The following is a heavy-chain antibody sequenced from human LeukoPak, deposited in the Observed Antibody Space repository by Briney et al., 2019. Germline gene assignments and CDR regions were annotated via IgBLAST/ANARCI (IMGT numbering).Heavy chain of an antibody. CDR3: AGTSYQRGYYFDY. D-gene: IGHD2-2*01. CDR1: GGSISGYY. Sequence: SETLSLTCTVSGGSISGYYWNWIRQPPGKGLEWVAIIHYTGSTDYNPSLKSRLTLSVDTSKNQVSLHLSSVTAADTAVYYCAGTSYQRGYYFDYWGQGTLVTVSS. V-gene: IGHV4-59*01. J-gene: IGHJ4*02. CDR2: IHYTGST.